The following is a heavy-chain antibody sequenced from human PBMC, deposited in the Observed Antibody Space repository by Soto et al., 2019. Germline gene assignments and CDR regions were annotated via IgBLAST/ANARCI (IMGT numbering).Heavy chain of an antibody. V-gene: IGHV1-18*01. J-gene: IGHJ3*02. Sequence: ASVKVSCKASGYTFTSYGISWVRQAPGQGLEWMGWISAYNGNTNYAQKLQGRVTMTTDTSTSTAYMELRSLRSDDTAVYYCARGGKRQLVLASAFDIWGQGTMVTVSS. CDR2: ISAYNGNT. CDR3: ARGGKRQLVLASAFDI. D-gene: IGHD6-13*01. CDR1: GYTFTSYG.